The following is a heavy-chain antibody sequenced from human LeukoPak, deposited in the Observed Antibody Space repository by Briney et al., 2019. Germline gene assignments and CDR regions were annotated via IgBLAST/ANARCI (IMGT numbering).Heavy chain of an antibody. D-gene: IGHD1-26*01. J-gene: IGHJ4*02. Sequence: SETLSLTCTVSGSMYNYYWSWIRQPPGKGLEWIGYIHYNGITNYNPSLKSRVTMSLDTSKNQVSLKLNSVTAADTAVYYCVRCGSYCLDYWGQGTLVTVSS. CDR1: GSMYNYY. CDR2: IHYNGIT. V-gene: IGHV4-59*08. CDR3: VRCGSYCLDY.